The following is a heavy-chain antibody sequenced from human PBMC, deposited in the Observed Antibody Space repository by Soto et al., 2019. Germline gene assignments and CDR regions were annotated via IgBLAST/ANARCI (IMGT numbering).Heavy chain of an antibody. CDR1: GGSITSTW. J-gene: IGHJ4*02. Sequence: QVQLQESGPGLMKPSGTLSLTCAVSGGSITSTWWSWVRQPPGKGLEWIAELFHTGNDKYNPALVGGLIISIDKSRSLMSLTMMAVIAAHTAVDYCARHIAVSSTRGFDHWGQGTLVTVSS. CDR2: LFHTGND. D-gene: IGHD2-21*01. V-gene: IGHV4-4*02. CDR3: ARHIAVSSTRGFDH.